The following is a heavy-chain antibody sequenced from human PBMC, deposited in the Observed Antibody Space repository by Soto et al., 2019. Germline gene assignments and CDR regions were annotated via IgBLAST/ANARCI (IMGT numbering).Heavy chain of an antibody. CDR1: GFTFSSYG. J-gene: IGHJ4*02. CDR2: ISYDGSDK. V-gene: IGHV3-30*03. Sequence: QVQLVESGGGVVQPGRSLRLSCAASGFTFSSYGMHWVRQAPGKGLEWVALISYDGSDKYYADSVKGRFTISRDNSKNALYLQMNSLGVEDTAVYYCGGGQYFSDYWGQGTLVTVSS. CDR3: GGGQYFSDY. D-gene: IGHD2-15*01.